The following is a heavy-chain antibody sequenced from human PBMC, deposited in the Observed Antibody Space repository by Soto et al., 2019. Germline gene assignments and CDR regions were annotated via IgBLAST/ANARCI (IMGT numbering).Heavy chain of an antibody. Sequence: GSGPTLVNPTQTLTLTCTFSGFSLSTSGVGVGWIRQPPGKALEWLALIFWDDDKRYSPSLKSRLTITKDTSKNPVALTMTKMDPVDTATYYSGHKSYAYIWGSSYLLFEAWGQGTLVTVTS. CDR3: GHKSYAYIWGSSYLLFEA. J-gene: IGHJ5*02. V-gene: IGHV2-5*02. CDR2: IFWDDDK. D-gene: IGHD3-16*01. CDR1: GFSLSTSGVG.